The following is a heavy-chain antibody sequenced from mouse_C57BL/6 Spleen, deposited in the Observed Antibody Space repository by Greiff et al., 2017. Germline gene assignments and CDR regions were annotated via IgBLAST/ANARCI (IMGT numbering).Heavy chain of an antibody. D-gene: IGHD1-1*01. Sequence: QVQLQQSGAELVRPGASVTLSCKASGYTFTDYEMHWVKQTPVHGLEWIGAIDPETGGTAYNQKFKGKAILTADKSSSTAYMELRSLTSEDSAVYYCTRSVYYGSSYAAYWGQGTLVTVSA. CDR2: IDPETGGT. V-gene: IGHV1-15*01. J-gene: IGHJ3*01. CDR3: TRSVYYGSSYAAY. CDR1: GYTFTDYE.